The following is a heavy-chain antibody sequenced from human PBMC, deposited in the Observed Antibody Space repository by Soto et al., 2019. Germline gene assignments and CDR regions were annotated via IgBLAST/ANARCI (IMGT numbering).Heavy chain of an antibody. Sequence: SVKVSCKASGGTFSSYAISWLRQSPGQGLEWMGGIIPIFGTANYAQKFQGRVTITADKSTSTAYMELSSLRSEDTAVYYCARVQSAVVVAATPHLLAFMDVWGQGTTVTVSS. CDR1: GGTFSSYA. D-gene: IGHD2-15*01. J-gene: IGHJ6*02. CDR3: ARVQSAVVVAATPHLLAFMDV. CDR2: IIPIFGTA. V-gene: IGHV1-69*06.